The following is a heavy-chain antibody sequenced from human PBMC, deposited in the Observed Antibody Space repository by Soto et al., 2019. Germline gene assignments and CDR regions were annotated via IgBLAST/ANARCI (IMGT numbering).Heavy chain of an antibody. J-gene: IGHJ5*02. V-gene: IGHV4-39*07. CDR1: GGSISSSSYY. CDR2: IYYSGST. CDR3: ARARWFDP. Sequence: SETLSLTCTVSGGSISSSSYYWGWIRQPPGKGLEWIGSIYYSGSTYYNPSLKSRVTISVDTSKNQFSLKLSSVTAADTAVYYRARARWFDPWGQGTLVTVSS.